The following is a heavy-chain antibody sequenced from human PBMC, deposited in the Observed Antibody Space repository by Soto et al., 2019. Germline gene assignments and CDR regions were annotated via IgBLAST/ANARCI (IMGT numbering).Heavy chain of an antibody. CDR2: IIPVFGTA. CDR1: GGSLSNYG. J-gene: IGHJ6*02. D-gene: IGHD3-22*01. CDR3: ARGDATKIVVATYYAMDV. V-gene: IGHV1-69*13. Sequence: SVKVSCKASGGSLSNYGISWVRQAPGQGLEWMGGIIPVFGTANYAQKFQGRVTITADESTSIVYMDVTSLRSEDTAVYYCARGDATKIVVATYYAMDVWGQGTTVTVSS.